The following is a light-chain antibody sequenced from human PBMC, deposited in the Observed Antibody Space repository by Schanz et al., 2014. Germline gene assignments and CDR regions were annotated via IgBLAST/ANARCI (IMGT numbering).Light chain of an antibody. CDR3: SSYTTTTTCV. Sequence: QSALTQPASVSGSPGQSITISCTGTSSDVGNYDLVSWYRHYPGKAPKLLIYEVTKRPSGVSNRFSGSKSDNTASLTISGLQTEDGADYYCSSYTTTTTCVFGTGTKLTVL. J-gene: IGLJ1*01. CDR1: SSDVGNYDL. V-gene: IGLV2-14*02. CDR2: EVT.